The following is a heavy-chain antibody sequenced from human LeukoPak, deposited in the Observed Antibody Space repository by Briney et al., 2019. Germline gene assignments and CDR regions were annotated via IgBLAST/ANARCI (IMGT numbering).Heavy chain of an antibody. D-gene: IGHD4-17*01. J-gene: IGHJ4*02. CDR1: GGSISLSYYY. CDR3: ARLSTVTTSFDY. CDR2: VYYSGTT. V-gene: IGHV4-39*07. Sequence: PSETLSLTCSVSGGSISLSYYYWGWIRQPPGKALEWIGSVYYSGTTSYNPSLKSRVTISVDMSKNHFSLRLSSVTAADTAVYYCARLSTVTTSFDYWGQGTLVTVSS.